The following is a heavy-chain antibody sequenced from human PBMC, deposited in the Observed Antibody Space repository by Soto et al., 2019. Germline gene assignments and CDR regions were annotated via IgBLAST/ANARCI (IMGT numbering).Heavy chain of an antibody. CDR2: ISHDGRKT. D-gene: IGHD6-19*01. CDR1: GFSLNTFY. V-gene: IGHV3-30*04. CDR3: ASVADY. Sequence: QVQLVESGGGVVQPGRSLRLSCAASGFSLNTFYMQWVRQAPGKGLEWVGIISHDGRKTHYAAAVQGRFTISRDMSRNTLYLEMNSLRPEATAVYYCASVADYWGQGTLVTVSS. J-gene: IGHJ4*02.